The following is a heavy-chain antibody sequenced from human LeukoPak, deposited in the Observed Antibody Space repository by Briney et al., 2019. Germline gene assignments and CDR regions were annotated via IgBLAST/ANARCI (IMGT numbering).Heavy chain of an antibody. CDR3: ARDGYQPLLPGN. CDR1: GGTVCSYA. V-gene: IGHV1-69*01. J-gene: IGHJ4*02. D-gene: IGHD2-2*01. Sequence: SVKVSGKASGGTVCSYAISWGRQAPGQGLGWWGGIIPIFGTANYAQKFQGRVTITADESTSTAYMELSSLRSEDTAVYYCARDGYQPLLPGNWGQGTLVTVSS. CDR2: IIPIFGTA.